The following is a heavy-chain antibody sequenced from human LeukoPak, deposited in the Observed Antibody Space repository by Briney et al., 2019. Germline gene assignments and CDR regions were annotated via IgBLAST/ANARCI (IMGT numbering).Heavy chain of an antibody. CDR3: ARDYYDSSGYYFGAFDI. CDR2: IYHSGST. Sequence: SQTLSLTCAVSGGSIRSGGYSWSWIRQPPGKGLEWIGYIYHSGSTYYNPSLKSRVTISVDRSKNQFSLKLSSVTAADTAVYYCARDYYDSSGYYFGAFDIWGQGTMVTVSS. CDR1: GGSIRSGGYS. V-gene: IGHV4-30-2*01. J-gene: IGHJ3*02. D-gene: IGHD3-22*01.